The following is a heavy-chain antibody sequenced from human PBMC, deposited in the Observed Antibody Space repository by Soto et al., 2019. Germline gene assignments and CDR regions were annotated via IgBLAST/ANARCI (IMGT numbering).Heavy chain of an antibody. V-gene: IGHV4-31*03. CDR3: ARASISLGGDRSCSAWCDP. Sequence: SETLSLPCTVSGGWISKPNYYWILIRNHPGKGLEWIEYNYYTWTTYYSPSLESRVAISVDSSQNEFSLRLGAVTAADTAVYFCARASISLGGDRSCSAWCDPWGQGNRVTVSS. D-gene: IGHD2-21*01. CDR1: GGWISKPNYY. J-gene: IGHJ5*02. CDR2: NYYTWTT.